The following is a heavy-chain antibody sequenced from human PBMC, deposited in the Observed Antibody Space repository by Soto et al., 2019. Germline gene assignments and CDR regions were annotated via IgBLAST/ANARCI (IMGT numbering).Heavy chain of an antibody. V-gene: IGHV4-61*01. CDR2: IYDSVST. CDR3: VRQGALPYCGGDCYLYDF. D-gene: IGHD2-21*02. Sequence: SETLSLTCTVSGASVSSGSYYWSWIRQTPGKGLEWIGYIYDSVSTRYNPSLRSRVTISVDTSKNQFSLKLSSVTAADTAVYHCVRQGALPYCGGDCYLYDFWGQGTLVPVSS. J-gene: IGHJ4*01. CDR1: GASVSSGSYY.